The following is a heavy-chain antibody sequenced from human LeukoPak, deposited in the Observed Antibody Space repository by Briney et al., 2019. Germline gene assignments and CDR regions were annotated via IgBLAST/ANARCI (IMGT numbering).Heavy chain of an antibody. CDR1: GFAFSSCA. Sequence: PGGSLRLSCAASGFAFSSCAMSWVRQAPGKGLEWVSGISGSAGSTNYADSVKGRFTISRDNSRNSLYLQMNSLRADDTAIYYCAKDWGYASGTYCDSWGQGTLVTVSS. D-gene: IGHD3-10*01. CDR3: AKDWGYASGTYCDS. J-gene: IGHJ4*02. CDR2: ISGSAGST. V-gene: IGHV3-23*01.